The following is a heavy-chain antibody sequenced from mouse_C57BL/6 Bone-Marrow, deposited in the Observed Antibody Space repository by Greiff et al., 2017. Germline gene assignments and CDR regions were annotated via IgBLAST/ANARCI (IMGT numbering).Heavy chain of an antibody. CDR1: GYTFTDYY. CDR3: ARGNYDYGDY. Sequence: QVQLKESGAELVRPGASVKLSCKASGYTFTDYYINWVKQRPGQGLEWIARIYPGSGNTYYNEKFKGKATLTAEKSSSTAYMQLSSLTSEDSAVYFCARGNYDYGDYWGQGTTLTVSS. CDR2: IYPGSGNT. V-gene: IGHV1-76*01. J-gene: IGHJ2*01. D-gene: IGHD2-4*01.